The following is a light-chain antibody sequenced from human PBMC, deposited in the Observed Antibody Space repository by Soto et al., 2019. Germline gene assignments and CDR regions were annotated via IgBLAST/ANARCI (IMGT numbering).Light chain of an antibody. Sequence: EIVVTQSPATLSVSPGERAPLSCRASQRISNTVAWYQQKRGQAPRLLIYGTSTRATGIPARFSGSEAGTEFSLTISSLQTEDFAVYYCPHYNKGPLISFGGGTKVEIK. CDR1: QRISNT. CDR3: PHYNKGPLIS. J-gene: IGKJ4*01. V-gene: IGKV3-15*01. CDR2: GTS.